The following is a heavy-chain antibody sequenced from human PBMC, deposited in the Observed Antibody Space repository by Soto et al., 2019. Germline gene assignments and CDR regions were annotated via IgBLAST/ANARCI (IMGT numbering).Heavy chain of an antibody. J-gene: IGHJ5*02. D-gene: IGHD2-15*01. CDR1: GYTFTSYG. V-gene: IGHV1-18*01. CDR2: ISAYNGNT. Sequence: QVQLVQSGAEVKQPGASVKVSCKASGYTFTSYGISWVRQAPGQGLEWMGWISAYNGNTNYAQKLQGRVTMTTDTSTSTAYRELRSLRSDDTALYYCARDIVVVVAATRIGWFDPWGQGTLVTVSS. CDR3: ARDIVVVVAATRIGWFDP.